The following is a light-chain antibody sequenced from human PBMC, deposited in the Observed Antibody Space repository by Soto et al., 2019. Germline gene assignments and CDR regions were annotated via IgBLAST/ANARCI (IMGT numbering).Light chain of an antibody. CDR2: DVT. V-gene: IGLV2-14*03. Sequence: QSVLTQPASVSGSPGQSITISCTGTSSDVGAYNYVSWYQQLPDKAPKLIIYDVTYRPSGVSNRFSGSKSGTTASLTISGLQAEDEADYFCSSYTTSSTLVFGGGTKLTV. CDR3: SSYTTSSTLV. J-gene: IGLJ3*02. CDR1: SSDVGAYNY.